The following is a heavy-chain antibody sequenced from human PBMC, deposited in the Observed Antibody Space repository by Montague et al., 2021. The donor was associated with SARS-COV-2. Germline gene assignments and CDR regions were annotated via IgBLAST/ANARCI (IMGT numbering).Heavy chain of an antibody. CDR3: VNSKYYDFWSAKWDAFDI. CDR1: GFTFSSYA. V-gene: IGHV3-64D*09. D-gene: IGHD3-3*01. J-gene: IGHJ3*02. CDR2: ISSNGDST. Sequence: SLRLSCAASGFTFSSYAMHWVRQAPGKGLEYVSAISSNGDSTYYADSVKGRFTISRDNSKNTLYLQMSSLRAEDTAVYYCVNSKYYDFWSAKWDAFDIWGQGTMVTVSS.